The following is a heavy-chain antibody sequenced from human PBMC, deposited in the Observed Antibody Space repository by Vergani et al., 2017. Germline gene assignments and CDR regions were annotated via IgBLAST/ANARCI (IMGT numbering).Heavy chain of an antibody. J-gene: IGHJ4*02. CDR1: GFTLSNYD. CDR3: AKHFRGWGIDY. D-gene: IGHD3-16*01. V-gene: IGHV3-30*02. CDR2: IQFDGSNQ. Sequence: QVQLVESGGGVVQRGGSLRLSCAMSGFTLSNYDMQWVRQGPGKGLEFVAFIQFDGSNQYYADSVKDRFTLSRDFSKDTLYLQMNSLRTDDTATYYCAKHFRGWGIDYWGQGTQVIVSS.